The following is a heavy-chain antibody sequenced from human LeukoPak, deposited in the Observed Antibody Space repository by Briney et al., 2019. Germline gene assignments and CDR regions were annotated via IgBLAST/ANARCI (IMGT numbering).Heavy chain of an antibody. V-gene: IGHV1-8*01. J-gene: IGHJ4*02. CDR2: MNPNSGNT. Sequence: GASVKVSCKASGYTFTSYDINWVRQATGQGLEWMGWMNPNSGNTGYAQKFQGRVTMTRNTSISTAYMELSSLRSEDTAVYYCARGRGYGSGSYYQGLYYFDYWGQGTLVTVSS. D-gene: IGHD3-10*01. CDR1: GYTFTSYD. CDR3: ARGRGYGSGSYYQGLYYFDY.